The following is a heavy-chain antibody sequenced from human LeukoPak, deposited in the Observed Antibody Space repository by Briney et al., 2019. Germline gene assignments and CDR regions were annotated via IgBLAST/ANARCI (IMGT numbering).Heavy chain of an antibody. CDR2: ISSSSSYI. V-gene: IGHV3-21*01. Sequence: GGSLRLSCAASGFTFSSYSMNWVRQAPGKGLEWVSSISSSSSYIYYADSVKGRFTISRDNAKNSLYLQMTSLRAEDTAVYYCACRRSGSYHHAIDYWGQGTLVTVSS. CDR3: ACRRSGSYHHAIDY. CDR1: GFTFSSYS. D-gene: IGHD1-26*01. J-gene: IGHJ4*02.